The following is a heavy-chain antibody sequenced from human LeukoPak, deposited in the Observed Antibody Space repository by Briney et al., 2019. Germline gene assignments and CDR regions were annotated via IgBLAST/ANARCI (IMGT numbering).Heavy chain of an antibody. CDR3: ARPSSGPDHYYYYYYMDV. Sequence: PSETLSLTCTVSGGSISSYYWSWIRQPPGKGLEWIGYIYYSGSTNYNPSLKSRVTISVDTSKNQFSLKLSSVTAADTAVYYCARPSSGPDHYYYYYYMDVWGKGTTVTVSS. J-gene: IGHJ6*03. CDR1: GGSISSYY. D-gene: IGHD6-19*01. V-gene: IGHV4-59*12. CDR2: IYYSGST.